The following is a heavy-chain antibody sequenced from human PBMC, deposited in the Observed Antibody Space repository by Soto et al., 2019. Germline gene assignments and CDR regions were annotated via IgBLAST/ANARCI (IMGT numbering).Heavy chain of an antibody. V-gene: IGHV4-59*08. CDR3: AKWGAAAGTT. CDR2: VFYTGIT. D-gene: IGHD6-25*01. CDR1: GGSISSYY. Sequence: QVHLQESGPGLMKPAETLSLTCSVSGGSISSYYWSWIRQPPGKGLEWLGYVFYTGITKYNPSFKSRATSSGDTSRNQFYLNLMSVTSADTAVYYCAKWGAAAGTTWGQGIRVNVSS. J-gene: IGHJ4*02.